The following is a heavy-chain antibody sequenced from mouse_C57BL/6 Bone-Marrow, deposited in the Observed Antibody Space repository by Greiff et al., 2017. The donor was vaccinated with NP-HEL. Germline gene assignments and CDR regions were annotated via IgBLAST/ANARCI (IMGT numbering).Heavy chain of an antibody. D-gene: IGHD4-1*02. Sequence: EVQRVESGGGLVQPKGSLKLSCAASGFSFNTYAMNWVRQAPGKGLEWVARIRSKSNNYATYYADSVKDRFTISRDDSESMLYLQMNNLKTEDTAMYYCVRHAPNSYYFDYWGQGTTLTVSS. CDR1: GFSFNTYA. V-gene: IGHV10-1*01. CDR2: IRSKSNNYAT. CDR3: VRHAPNSYYFDY. J-gene: IGHJ2*01.